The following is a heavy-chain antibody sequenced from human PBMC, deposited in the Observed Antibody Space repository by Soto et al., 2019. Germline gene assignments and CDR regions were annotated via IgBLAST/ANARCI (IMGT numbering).Heavy chain of an antibody. CDR1: GCTFSSYA. V-gene: IGHV1-18*01. Sequence: GASVKVSCKASGCTFSSYAISWVRQAPGQGLEWMGWIIPIFGNTNYAQKFQGRVTMTTDTSTSTAYMELRSLRSDDTAVHYCARAVGYYYGMDVWGQGTTVTVSS. J-gene: IGHJ6*02. CDR3: ARAVGYYYGMDV. D-gene: IGHD6-19*01. CDR2: IIPIFGNT.